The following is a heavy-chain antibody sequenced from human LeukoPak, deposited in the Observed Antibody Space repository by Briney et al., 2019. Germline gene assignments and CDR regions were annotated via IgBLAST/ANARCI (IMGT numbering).Heavy chain of an antibody. CDR3: ARHPRGLRYFDWLANAFDI. D-gene: IGHD3-9*01. Sequence: SETLSLTCAVYGGSFSGFYWSWIRQPPGKGLEWIGDINHSGGTNYIPSLKSRVTISVDTSKNQFSLKLSSVTAADTAVYYCARHPRGLRYFDWLANAFDIWGQGTMVTVSS. CDR2: INHSGGT. V-gene: IGHV4-34*01. CDR1: GGSFSGFY. J-gene: IGHJ3*02.